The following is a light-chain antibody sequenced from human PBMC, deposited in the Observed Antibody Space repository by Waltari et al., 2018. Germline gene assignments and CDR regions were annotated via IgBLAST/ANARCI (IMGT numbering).Light chain of an antibody. CDR2: KDT. CDR3: QSTDNSGTYVV. V-gene: IGLV3-25*03. CDR1: ALPRQY. J-gene: IGLJ2*01. Sequence: SYELTQPPSVSVSPGQTARITCSGDALPRQYSFWYQQRSGQAPVLVIYKDTERPSGIPERFSGSSSGTRVTLTISGFQAQDEADYYCQSTDNSGTYVVFGGGTKLTVL.